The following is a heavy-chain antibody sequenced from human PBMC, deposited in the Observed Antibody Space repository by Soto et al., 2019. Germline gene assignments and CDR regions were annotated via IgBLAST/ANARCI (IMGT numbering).Heavy chain of an antibody. CDR1: RITVSSTY. J-gene: IGHJ4*02. Sequence: GRSPRLSCAAPRITVSSTYMNWVRQASGQERGWGSVISGRGSDTFYADAVKGRFAISRDNSKSTLYLQTDSVIGENTAVYFCAKVGDALTPEVVIRNFDYSGQGTLVTVCS. CDR3: AKVGDALTPEVVIRNFDY. V-gene: IGHV3-53*01. D-gene: IGHD3-22*01. CDR2: ISGRGSDT.